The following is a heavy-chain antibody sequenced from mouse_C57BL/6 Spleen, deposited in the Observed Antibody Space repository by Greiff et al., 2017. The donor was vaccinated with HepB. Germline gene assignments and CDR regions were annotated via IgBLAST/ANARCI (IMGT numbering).Heavy chain of an antibody. CDR2: IYPGDGDT. V-gene: IGHV1-80*01. Sequence: VQLVESGAELVKPGASVKISCKASGYAFSSYWMNWVKQRPGKGLEWIGQIYPGDGDTNYNGKFKGKATLTADKSSSTAYMQLSSLTSEDSAVYFCARTGRGSYWYFDVWGTGTTVTVSS. J-gene: IGHJ1*03. CDR3: ARTGRGSYWYFDV. D-gene: IGHD4-1*01. CDR1: GYAFSSYW.